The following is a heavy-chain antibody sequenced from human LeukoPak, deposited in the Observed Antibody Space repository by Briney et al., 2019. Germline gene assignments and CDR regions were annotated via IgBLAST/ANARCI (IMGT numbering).Heavy chain of an antibody. CDR3: ARVPGRVDDADL. CDR2: IKQDGSEK. CDR1: GFSFTNYW. V-gene: IGHV3-7*01. Sequence: GGSLRLSCAASGFSFTNYWMTWVRQAPGKGLEWVASIKQDGSEKYYVDSLKDRFAISRDNAKTSLYLQMNSLRVEDTAVYYCARVPGRVDDADLWGQGTMVTVSS. J-gene: IGHJ3*01. D-gene: IGHD3-3*01.